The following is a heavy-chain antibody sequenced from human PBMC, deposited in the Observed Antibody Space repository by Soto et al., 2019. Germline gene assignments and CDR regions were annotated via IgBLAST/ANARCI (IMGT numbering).Heavy chain of an antibody. CDR3: AREGKTYYYGSGSYYKAFDI. V-gene: IGHV3-21*01. Sequence: GSLRLSCAASGFTFSSYSMNWVRQAPGKGLEWVSSISSSSSYIYYADSVKGRFTISRDNAKNSLYLQMNSLRAEDTAVYYCAREGKTYYYGSGSYYKAFDIWGQGTMVTVSS. D-gene: IGHD3-10*01. J-gene: IGHJ3*02. CDR1: GFTFSSYS. CDR2: ISSSSSYI.